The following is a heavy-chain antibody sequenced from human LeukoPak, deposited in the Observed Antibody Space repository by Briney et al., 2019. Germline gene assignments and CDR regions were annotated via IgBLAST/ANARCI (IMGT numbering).Heavy chain of an antibody. CDR2: INPNSGGT. Sequence: ASVKVSCKTSGYTFTGYYMHWVRQAPGQGLEWMGWINPNSGGTNYAQKFQGRVTMTRDTSISTAYMELSRLRSDDTAVYYCARVSSGGLVRPVDWFDPWGQGTLVTVSS. D-gene: IGHD6-19*01. CDR1: GYTFTGYY. CDR3: ARVSSGGLVRPVDWFDP. V-gene: IGHV1-2*02. J-gene: IGHJ5*02.